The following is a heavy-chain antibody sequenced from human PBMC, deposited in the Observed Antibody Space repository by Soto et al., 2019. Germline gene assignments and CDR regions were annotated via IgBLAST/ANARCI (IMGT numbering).Heavy chain of an antibody. CDR2: IKQDGSET. CDR3: ARVDDSAWYTRDY. CDR1: GFTFSSYW. V-gene: IGHV3-7*01. Sequence: EVQLVESGGGLVQPGGSPRLSCGASGFTFSSYWMNWVRQAPGKGLEWVANIKQDGSETYYVDSVKGRFTISRDNAKNSLYLQMNSLRAEDSAVYYCARVDDSAWYTRDYWGQGTLVTVSS. D-gene: IGHD6-19*01. J-gene: IGHJ4*02.